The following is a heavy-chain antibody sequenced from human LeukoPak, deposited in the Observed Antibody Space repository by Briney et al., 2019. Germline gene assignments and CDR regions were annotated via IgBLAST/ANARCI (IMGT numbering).Heavy chain of an antibody. CDR1: GYTFTSYD. Sequence: PEASVKVSCKASGYTFTSYDINWVRQATGQGLEWMGWMNPNSGNTGYAQKFQGRVTMTRNTSISTAYMELSSLRSEDTAVYYCVRNLMQFTGLAYWGRGTLVTVSS. V-gene: IGHV1-8*01. CDR3: VRNLMQFTGLAY. J-gene: IGHJ4*02. D-gene: IGHD2-8*02. CDR2: MNPNSGNT.